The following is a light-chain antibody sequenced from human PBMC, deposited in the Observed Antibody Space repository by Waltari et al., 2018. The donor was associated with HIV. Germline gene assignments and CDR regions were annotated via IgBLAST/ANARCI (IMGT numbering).Light chain of an antibody. J-gene: IGLJ2*01. Sequence: QSALTQPASVSGSPGQSLTISCTGTSSDVGSYNLVSWYQQHPGKAPKLMIYEGSTRPSGVSNRVSGSKSGSTASLTISGLQAEDEAGYYCCSYAGSSPVLFGGGTKLTVL. CDR2: EGS. CDR1: SSDVGSYNL. CDR3: CSYAGSSPVL. V-gene: IGLV2-23*01.